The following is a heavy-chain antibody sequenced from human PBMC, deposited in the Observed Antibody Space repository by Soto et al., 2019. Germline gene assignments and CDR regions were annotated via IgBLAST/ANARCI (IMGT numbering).Heavy chain of an antibody. CDR3: VRGRSYSVYDF. Sequence: SETLSLTCTVSGGAISVHAWIWVRQPAGRGREGSGHIYPSGSTSYNPSPRSRVTMSVDTAKNGISLSLGSVADGDTAVFYCVRGRSYSVYDFWGPGTLVTVSS. J-gene: IGHJ4*02. D-gene: IGHD5-12*01. V-gene: IGHV4-4*07. CDR1: GGAISVHA. CDR2: IYPSGST.